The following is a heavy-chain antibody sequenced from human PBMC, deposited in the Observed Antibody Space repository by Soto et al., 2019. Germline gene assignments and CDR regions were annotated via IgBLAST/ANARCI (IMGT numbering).Heavy chain of an antibody. D-gene: IGHD6-6*01. Sequence: GGSLRLSCAASGFTFSSYSMNWVRQAPGKGLEWVSYISSSSSTIYYADSVKGRFTISRDNAKNSLYLRMNSLRAEDTAVYYCAREGGIAARLKGYYYYMDVWGKGTTVTVSS. J-gene: IGHJ6*03. CDR3: AREGGIAARLKGYYYYMDV. V-gene: IGHV3-48*01. CDR1: GFTFSSYS. CDR2: ISSSSSTI.